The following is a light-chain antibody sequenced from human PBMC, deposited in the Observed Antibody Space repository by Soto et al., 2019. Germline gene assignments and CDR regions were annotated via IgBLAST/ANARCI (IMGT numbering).Light chain of an antibody. CDR2: GNS. V-gene: IGLV1-40*01. Sequence: QRVTISCTGSSSNIGATYDVQWYQQLPGTAPKLLIYGNSNRPSGVPDRFSGSKSGTSASLAITGLQADDEADYYCQSYDSSLSAHYVFGTGTKVTVL. CDR1: SSNIGATYD. CDR3: QSYDSSLSAHYV. J-gene: IGLJ1*01.